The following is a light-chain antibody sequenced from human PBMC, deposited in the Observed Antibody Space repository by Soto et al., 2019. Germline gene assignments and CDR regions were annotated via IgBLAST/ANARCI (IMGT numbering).Light chain of an antibody. Sequence: QPVLTQSSSASASLGSSVKLTCTLSSGHSGYIIAWHQQQPGKAPRYLMKLEDSGNYNKGSGVPDRFSGSSSGADRYLTISNLQSGDEADYYCETWDSNSRVFGGGNKVTVL. CDR1: SGHSGYI. CDR3: ETWDSNSRV. V-gene: IGLV4-60*03. CDR2: LEDSGNY. J-gene: IGLJ3*02.